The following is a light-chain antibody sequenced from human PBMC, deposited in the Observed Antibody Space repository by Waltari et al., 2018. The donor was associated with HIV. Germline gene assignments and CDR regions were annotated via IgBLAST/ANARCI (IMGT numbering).Light chain of an antibody. CDR1: QTVFYSSNNKNY. CDR3: QQYFNAPLT. Sequence: DIVMTQSPDSLAVSLGERATIDCQSTQTVFYSSNNKNYLAWYQQRPGQPPKLLIYWASTRESGVPDRFSGSGSGTDFTLTISSLQAEDVAVYYCQQYFNAPLTFGGGTKVEIK. J-gene: IGKJ4*01. CDR2: WAS. V-gene: IGKV4-1*01.